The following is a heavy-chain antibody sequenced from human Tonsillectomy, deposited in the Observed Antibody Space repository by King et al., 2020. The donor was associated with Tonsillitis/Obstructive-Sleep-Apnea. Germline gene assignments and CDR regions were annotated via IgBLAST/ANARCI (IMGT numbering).Heavy chain of an antibody. V-gene: IGHV3-13*01. J-gene: IGHJ2*01. CDR2: IGTAGNT. CDR3: ARAISSDLDL. Sequence: QLVQSGGGLVQPGGSLRLSCAASGFTFSTYDMHWVRQATGTGLEWVSVIGTAGNTYYPGSVKGRFTNSRENAKNSLYLQMNSLRAGDTAMYYCARAISSDLDLWGRGTLVTVS. CDR1: GFTFSTYD. D-gene: IGHD3-3*01.